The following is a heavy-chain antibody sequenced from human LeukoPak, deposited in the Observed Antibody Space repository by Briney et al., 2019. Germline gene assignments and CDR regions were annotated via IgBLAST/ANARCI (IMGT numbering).Heavy chain of an antibody. J-gene: IGHJ4*02. D-gene: IGHD3-10*01. CDR1: GFTFSDYY. CDR2: ISSSGSTI. Sequence: GGSLRLSCAASGFTFSDYYMSWIRQAPGKGLEWVSYISSSGSTIYYEDSVKGRFTISRDNAKNSLYLQMNSLRAEDTAVYYCARAVSEAYYFDYWGQGTLVTVSS. CDR3: ARAVSEAYYFDY. V-gene: IGHV3-11*01.